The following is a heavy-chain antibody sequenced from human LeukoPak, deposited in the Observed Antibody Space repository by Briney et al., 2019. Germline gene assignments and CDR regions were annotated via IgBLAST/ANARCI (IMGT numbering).Heavy chain of an antibody. CDR3: ATIAVAGTWDFDY. D-gene: IGHD6-19*01. J-gene: IGHJ4*02. CDR2: INPSGGST. Sequence: ASVKVSCKASGYTFTSYYMHWVRQAPGQGLEWMGIINPSGGSTSYAQKFQGRVTMTRDTSTSTVYMELSSMRSEDTAVYYCATIAVAGTWDFDYWGQGTLVTVSS. CDR1: GYTFTSYY. V-gene: IGHV1-46*01.